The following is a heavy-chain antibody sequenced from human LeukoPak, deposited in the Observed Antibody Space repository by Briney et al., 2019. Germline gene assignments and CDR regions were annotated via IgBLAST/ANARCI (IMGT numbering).Heavy chain of an antibody. V-gene: IGHV3-11*01. J-gene: IGHJ4*02. D-gene: IGHD5-12*01. Sequence: LSLTCAVYGGSFSGYYWSWIRQPPGKGLEWVSYISSSGSTIYYADSVKGRFTISRDNAKNSLYLQMNSLRAEDTAVYYCARVGYAGHDYWGQGTLVTVSS. CDR1: GGSFSGYY. CDR2: ISSSGSTI. CDR3: ARVGYAGHDY.